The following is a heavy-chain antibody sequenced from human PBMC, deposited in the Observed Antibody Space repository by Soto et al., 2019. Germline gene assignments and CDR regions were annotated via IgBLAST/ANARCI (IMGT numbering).Heavy chain of an antibody. CDR3: ASRSSYPDLNYYDSSGYETGIDY. V-gene: IGHV4-31*03. J-gene: IGHJ4*02. CDR1: GGSISSGGYY. Sequence: PSETLSLTCTVSGGSISSGGYYWSWIRQHPGKGLEWIGYIYYSGSTYYNPSLKSRVTISVDTSKNQFSLKLSSVTAADTAVYYCASRSSYPDLNYYDSSGYETGIDYWGQGTLVTVSS. D-gene: IGHD3-22*01. CDR2: IYYSGST.